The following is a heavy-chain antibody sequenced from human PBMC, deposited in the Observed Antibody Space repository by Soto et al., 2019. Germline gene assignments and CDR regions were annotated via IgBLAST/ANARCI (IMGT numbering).Heavy chain of an antibody. CDR1: GYTFTSYA. CDR3: ARDGEGARIVVVVAAPPDY. J-gene: IGHJ4*02. D-gene: IGHD2-15*01. Sequence: ASVKVSCKASGYTFTSYAMHWVRQAPGQRLEWMGWINAGNGNTKYSQKFQGRVTITRDTSASTAYMELSSLRSEDTAVYYCARDGEGARIVVVVAAPPDYWGQGTLVTVSS. V-gene: IGHV1-3*01. CDR2: INAGNGNT.